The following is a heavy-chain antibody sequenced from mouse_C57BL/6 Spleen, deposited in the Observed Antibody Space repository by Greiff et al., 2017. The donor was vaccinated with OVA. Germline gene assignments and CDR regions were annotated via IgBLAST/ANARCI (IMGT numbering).Heavy chain of an antibody. D-gene: IGHD1-1*02. CDR3: ARGGVDAMDY. CDR1: GYPFTSYW. V-gene: IGHV1-61*01. CDR2: IYPSDSET. Sequence: QVQLQQPGAELVRPGSSVKLSCKASGYPFTSYWMVCVKQRPGQSLEWIGNIYPSDSETQYHQTFKDKATLTVYNSSSTAYMQLSSLTSEDSAVYYCARGGVDAMDYWGQGTSVTVSS. J-gene: IGHJ4*01.